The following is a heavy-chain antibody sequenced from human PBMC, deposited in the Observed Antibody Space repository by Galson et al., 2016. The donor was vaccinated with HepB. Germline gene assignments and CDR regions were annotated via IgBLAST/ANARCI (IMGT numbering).Heavy chain of an antibody. CDR1: GFTVSSTY. J-gene: IGHJ1*01. V-gene: IGHV3-53*01. D-gene: IGHD3-9*01. Sequence: SLRLSCAASGFTVSSTYMNWVRQAPGKGLEWVSGIYSGGNTYYADSVKGRFTISRDNSKSTLYLQMNSLRVEDTAMYYCARDSPIWDWCQGTLVTVSS. CDR2: IYSGGNT. CDR3: ARDSPIWD.